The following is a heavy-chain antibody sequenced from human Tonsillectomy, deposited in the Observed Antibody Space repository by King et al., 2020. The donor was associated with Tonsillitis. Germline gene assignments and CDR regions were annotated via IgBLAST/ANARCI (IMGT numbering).Heavy chain of an antibody. CDR3: VRDIGHRAAAGKLGAFDI. Sequence: VQLVQSGAEVKKPGSSVKVSCKASGDTFSSYSITWVRQAPGQGLEWMGGIIPIFGSANYAQKFQGRVTITADESTSTVYMELRSVKSEDTAVYYCVRDIGHRAAAGKLGAFDIWGQGTMVTVSS. CDR2: IIPIFGSA. D-gene: IGHD6-13*01. V-gene: IGHV1-69*01. CDR1: GDTFSSYS. J-gene: IGHJ3*02.